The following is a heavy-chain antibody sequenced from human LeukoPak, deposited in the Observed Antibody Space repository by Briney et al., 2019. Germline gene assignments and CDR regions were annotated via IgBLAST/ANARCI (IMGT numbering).Heavy chain of an antibody. V-gene: IGHV3-7*01. CDR1: GLTFSSSW. CDR3: ARDLAYSRLDY. Sequence: GGSLRLSCAVSGLTFSSSWMDWVRQAPGKGLEWVASINPDGNKKYSADSVKGRFTISRDNAENSLYLQMNSLRVEGTAFYYCARDLAYSRLDYWGQGMLVTVSS. J-gene: IGHJ4*02. CDR2: INPDGNKK. D-gene: IGHD5-18*01.